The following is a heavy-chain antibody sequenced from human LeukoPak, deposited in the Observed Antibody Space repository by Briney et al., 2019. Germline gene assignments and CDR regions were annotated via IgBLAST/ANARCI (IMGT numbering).Heavy chain of an antibody. V-gene: IGHV4-39*01. D-gene: IGHD3-10*01. CDR1: GGSISSGPYY. J-gene: IGHJ4*02. Sequence: PSETLSLTCTVSGGSISSGPYYWGWIRQPPGKGLEWIGTFYYSGSTNYNPSLKSRVTISVDTSKNQFSLKLSSVTAADTAVYYCARLGSRFGELAAPFVDYWGQGILVTVSS. CDR2: FYYSGST. CDR3: ARLGSRFGELAAPFVDY.